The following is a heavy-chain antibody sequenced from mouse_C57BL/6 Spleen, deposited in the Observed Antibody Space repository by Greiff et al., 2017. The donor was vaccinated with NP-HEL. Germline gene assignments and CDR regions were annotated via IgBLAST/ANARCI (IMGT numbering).Heavy chain of an antibody. Sequence: VQLHPSGAELVKPGASVKMSCKASGYTLTTYPIEWMKQNHGTSLEWIGNFHPYNDDTKYNEKFKGKATLTVEKSSSTVYLELSRLTSDDSAVYYCAKGDSSGPFAYWGQGTLVTVSA. D-gene: IGHD3-2*02. J-gene: IGHJ3*01. CDR2: FHPYNDDT. V-gene: IGHV1-47*01. CDR3: AKGDSSGPFAY. CDR1: GYTLTTYP.